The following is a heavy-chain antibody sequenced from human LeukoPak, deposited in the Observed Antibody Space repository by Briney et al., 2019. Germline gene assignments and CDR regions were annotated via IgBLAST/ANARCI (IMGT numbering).Heavy chain of an antibody. V-gene: IGHV3-23*01. CDR3: ARRAGAYSHPYDY. CDR2: ISGSGGST. CDR1: GFTFRNHG. D-gene: IGHD4/OR15-4a*01. Sequence: GGSLRLSCLMSGFTFRNHGLHWVRQAPGKGLEWVSAISGSGGSTYYADSEKGRFTISRDNSKNTLYLQMNSLRAEDTAVYYCARRAGAYSHPYDYWGQGTLVTVSS. J-gene: IGHJ4*02.